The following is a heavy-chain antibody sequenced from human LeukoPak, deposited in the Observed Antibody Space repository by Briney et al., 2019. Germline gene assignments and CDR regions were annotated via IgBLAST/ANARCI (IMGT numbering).Heavy chain of an antibody. J-gene: IGHJ5*02. CDR2: ISSNGGST. Sequence: GGSLRLSCSASGFTFSRYAMHWVRQAPGKGLEHVSVISSNGGSTYYADSVKGRFTISRDNSKNTLYLQMSSLRAEDTAVYYCVKAYYDFWSAYANWFDPWGQGTLVTVSS. CDR3: VKAYYDFWSAYANWFDP. D-gene: IGHD3-3*01. CDR1: GFTFSRYA. V-gene: IGHV3-64D*09.